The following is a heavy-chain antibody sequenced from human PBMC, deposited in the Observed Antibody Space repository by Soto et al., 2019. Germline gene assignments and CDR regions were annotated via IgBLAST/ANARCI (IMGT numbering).Heavy chain of an antibody. CDR2: VSAYSGHT. J-gene: IGHJ4*02. CDR3: ARPSGSYGDYAWSLAY. D-gene: IGHD4-17*01. Sequence: QVQLVQSGAEVKKPGASVKFSCKASGYAFGGYAISWVRQAPGQGLEWMGWVSAYSGHTDYAQNLQGRVSMTTETSTSTAYMELGSLTSDDTAVSYCARPSGSYGDYAWSLAYWGQGTLVTVSS. V-gene: IGHV1-18*04. CDR1: GYAFGGYA.